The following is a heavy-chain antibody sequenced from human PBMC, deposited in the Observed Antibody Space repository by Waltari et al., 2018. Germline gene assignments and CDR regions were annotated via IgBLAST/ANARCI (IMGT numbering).Heavy chain of an antibody. CDR1: GGTFSSYA. CDR3: AEMGGLPPHPEGSVY. Sequence: QVQLVQSGAAVKKPGSSVKVSCTASGGTFSSYAISCVRQAPGQGLEWMGRIIPIFGTANYAQKFQGRVTITADKSTSTAYMELSSLRSEDTAVYYCAEMGGLPPHPEGSVYWGQGTLVTVSS. D-gene: IGHD3-16*01. J-gene: IGHJ4*02. CDR2: IIPIFGTA. V-gene: IGHV1-69*08.